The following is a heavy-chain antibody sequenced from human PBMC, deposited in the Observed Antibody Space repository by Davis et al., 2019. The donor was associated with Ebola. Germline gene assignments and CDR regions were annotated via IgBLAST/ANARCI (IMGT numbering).Heavy chain of an antibody. D-gene: IGHD2-21*01. CDR2: IGPSGNSF. J-gene: IGHJ4*02. V-gene: IGHV3-11*04. Sequence: GESLKISCEVSGFTFSDYYMSWIRQAPGKGLEWIAYIGPSGNSFYCADSVKGRFTSSRDGAKDSVFLQMNSLRAEDTALYYCARERTSCGGDCLDYWGQGTLVTVSS. CDR3: ARERTSCGGDCLDY. CDR1: GFTFSDYY.